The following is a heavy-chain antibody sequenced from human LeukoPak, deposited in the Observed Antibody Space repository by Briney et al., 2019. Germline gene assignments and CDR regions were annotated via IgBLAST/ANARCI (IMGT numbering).Heavy chain of an antibody. CDR2: IYYSGST. Sequence: SETLSLTCTVSGGSISSSSYYWGWIRQPPGKGLEWIGSIYYSGSTYYNPSLKSRVTISVDMSKNQFSLKLSSVTAADTAVYYCASYTPQATYYYGSGGDYFDYWGQGTLVTVSS. CDR3: ASYTPQATYYYGSGGDYFDY. J-gene: IGHJ4*02. D-gene: IGHD3-10*01. V-gene: IGHV4-39*07. CDR1: GGSISSSSYY.